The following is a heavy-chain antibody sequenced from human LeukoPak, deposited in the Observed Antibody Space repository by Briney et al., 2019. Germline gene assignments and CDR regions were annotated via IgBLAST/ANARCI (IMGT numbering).Heavy chain of an antibody. CDR2: IYYSGST. D-gene: IGHD5-24*01. CDR1: GGSISSSSYY. J-gene: IGHJ4*02. CDR3: ARRTGRDGYIADY. Sequence: SETLSLTCTVSGGSISSSSYYWGWIRQPPGKGLEWIGSIYYSGSTYYNPSLKSRVTISVDTSKNQFSLKLSSVTAADTAVYYCARRTGRDGYIADYWGQGTLVTVSS. V-gene: IGHV4-39*01.